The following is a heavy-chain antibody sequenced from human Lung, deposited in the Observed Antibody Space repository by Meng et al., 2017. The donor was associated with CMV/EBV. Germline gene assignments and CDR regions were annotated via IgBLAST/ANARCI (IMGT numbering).Heavy chain of an antibody. CDR3: ARKAIAVADPFDS. J-gene: IGHJ4*02. V-gene: IGHV4-61*03. CDR1: GGPGSSGSSY. CDR2: IYYSGRT. D-gene: IGHD6-19*01. Sequence: SGGPGSSGSSYWSWIRQPPGKGLEWIGYIYYSGRTNYKPSLKSRVTISVDTSKNHFSLRLSSVTAADTAVYYCARKAIAVADPFDSWGQGTLVTVSS.